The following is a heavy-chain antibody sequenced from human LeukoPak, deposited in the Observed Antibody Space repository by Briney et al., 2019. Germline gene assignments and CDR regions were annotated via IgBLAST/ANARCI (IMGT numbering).Heavy chain of an antibody. CDR1: GFTFSSYA. Sequence: GGSLRLSCAASGFTFSSYAMSWVRQAPGKGLEWVSAISGSGGSTYYADSVKGRFTISRDNSKNTLYLQMNSLRAEDTAVYYCAEGVTYYDILTGFHDYYYGMDVWGQGTTVTVSS. CDR2: ISGSGGST. D-gene: IGHD3-9*01. V-gene: IGHV3-23*01. CDR3: AEGVTYYDILTGFHDYYYGMDV. J-gene: IGHJ6*02.